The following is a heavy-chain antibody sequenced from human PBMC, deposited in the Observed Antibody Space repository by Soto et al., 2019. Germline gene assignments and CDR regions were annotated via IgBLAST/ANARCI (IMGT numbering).Heavy chain of an antibody. J-gene: IGHJ3*02. CDR1: GFTFDDYA. CDR3: AKGFKKDYDDYYGAFDI. CDR2: ISWNSGKI. V-gene: IGHV3-9*01. D-gene: IGHD4-17*01. Sequence: EVQLVESGGGLVQPGRSLRLSCAASGFTFDDYAMHWVRQAPGKGLEWVSGISWNSGKIGYADSVKGRFTISRDSAKNSLYLQMNSLRGEDTAFYYCAKGFKKDYDDYYGAFDIWGQGTMVTAS.